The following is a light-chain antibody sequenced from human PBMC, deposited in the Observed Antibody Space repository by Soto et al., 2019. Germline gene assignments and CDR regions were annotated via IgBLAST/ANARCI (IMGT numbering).Light chain of an antibody. CDR3: TSYSSTNTFYV. V-gene: IGLV2-14*01. Sequence: QSVVTQPASVSGSPGQSITISCTGTSSDIGGYYYVSWYQHHPGKAPKLMIYQVTNRPSGVSHRFSGSKSGNTASLTISGLQADDEADYYCTSYSSTNTFYVFGAGTKVTVL. CDR1: SSDIGGYYY. J-gene: IGLJ1*01. CDR2: QVT.